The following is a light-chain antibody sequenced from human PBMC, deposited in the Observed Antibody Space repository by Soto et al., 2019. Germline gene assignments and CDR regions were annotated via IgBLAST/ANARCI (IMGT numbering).Light chain of an antibody. Sequence: SALTQPASVSGSPGQSITISCTGTSSDVGAYNYVSWYQHHPGKAPKLMIYEVSNRPSGVSDRFSGSRSGNTASLTISGLQAEDESDYYCSSYTSSTTWVFGGGTKLTVL. J-gene: IGLJ3*02. V-gene: IGLV2-14*01. CDR1: SSDVGAYNY. CDR2: EVS. CDR3: SSYTSSTTWV.